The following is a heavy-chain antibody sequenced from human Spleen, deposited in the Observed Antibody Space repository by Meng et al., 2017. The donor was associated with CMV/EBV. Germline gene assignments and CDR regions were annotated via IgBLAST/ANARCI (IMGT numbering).Heavy chain of an antibody. D-gene: IGHD3-3*01. CDR3: ASSHYDFWSGYYTGEFDY. CDR1: GGSFSGYY. CDR2: INHSGST. J-gene: IGHJ4*02. V-gene: IGHV4-34*01. Sequence: SETLSLTCAVYGGSFSGYYWSWIRQPPGKGLEWIGEINHSGSTNYNPSLKSRVTISVDTSKNQFSLKLSSVTAADTAVYYCASSHYDFWSGYYTGEFDYWGQGTLVTVSS.